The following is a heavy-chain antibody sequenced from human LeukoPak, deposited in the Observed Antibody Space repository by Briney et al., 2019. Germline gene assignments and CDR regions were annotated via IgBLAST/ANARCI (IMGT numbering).Heavy chain of an antibody. D-gene: IGHD6-19*01. CDR3: AKDRSGWSYYYYGMDV. CDR1: GFTFSSYG. J-gene: IGHJ6*02. Sequence: GRSLRLSCAASGFTFSSYGMHWVRQAPGEGLEWVAVISYDGSNKYYADSVKGRFTISRDNSKNTLYLQMNSLRAEDTAVYYCAKDRSGWSYYYYGMDVWGQGTTVTVSS. CDR2: ISYDGSNK. V-gene: IGHV3-30*18.